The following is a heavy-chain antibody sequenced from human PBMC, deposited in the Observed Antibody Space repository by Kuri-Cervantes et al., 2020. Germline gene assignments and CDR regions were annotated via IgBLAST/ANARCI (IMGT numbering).Heavy chain of an antibody. V-gene: IGHV1-69*05. CDR1: GGTFSSYA. CDR3: AREQESALDY. CDR2: IIPIFGTA. Sequence: SVKVSCKASGGTFSSYAISWVRQAPGQGLEWMGGIIPIFGTANYAQKFQGRVTMTRNTSISTAYMELSSLRSEDTAVYYCAREQESALDYWGQGTLVTVSS. J-gene: IGHJ4*02.